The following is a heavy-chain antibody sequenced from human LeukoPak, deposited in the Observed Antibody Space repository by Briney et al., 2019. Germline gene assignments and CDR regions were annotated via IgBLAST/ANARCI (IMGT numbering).Heavy chain of an antibody. CDR1: GFTFGDYA. CDR3: TRAVVTTRIVVVTPLYYFDY. D-gene: IGHD3-22*01. J-gene: IGHJ4*02. CDR2: IRSKAYGGTT. Sequence: GGSLRLSCTASGFTFGDYAMSWVRQAPGKGLEWVGFIRSKAYGGTTEYAASVKGRFTISRDDSKSIAYLQMNSLKTEDTAVYYCTRAVVTTRIVVVTPLYYFDYWGQGTLVTVSS. V-gene: IGHV3-49*04.